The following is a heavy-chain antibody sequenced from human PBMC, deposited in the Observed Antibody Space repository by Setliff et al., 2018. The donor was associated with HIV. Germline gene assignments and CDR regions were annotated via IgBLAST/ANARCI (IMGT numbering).Heavy chain of an antibody. D-gene: IGHD3-16*01. CDR3: TRGGEYFDY. CDR2: IRDKGNSYAT. V-gene: IGHV3-73*01. Sequence: PGGSLRLSCAASGFTFSGSAVHWVRQASGRGLEWVGRIRDKGNSYATTYAASVKGRFTISRDDSKNTAFLQMNSLRAEDRAVYYCTRGGEYFDYWGQGTLVTVSS. J-gene: IGHJ4*02. CDR1: GFTFSGSA.